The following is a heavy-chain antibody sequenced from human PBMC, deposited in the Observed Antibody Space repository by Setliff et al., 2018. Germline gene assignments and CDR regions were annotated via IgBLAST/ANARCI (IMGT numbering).Heavy chain of an antibody. CDR2: VNPNGGSA. CDR3: ARGNSDGYIPFEL. Sequence: ASVKVSCKAPGYTFSTYEINWVRQAPGQGLEVMGWVNPNGGSADYSQKFQGRVTMTASTTLSTAYMELTGLTSEDTAVYFCARGNSDGYIPFELWGQGTRVTVSS. D-gene: IGHD2-21*01. V-gene: IGHV1-8*01. CDR1: GYTFSTYE. J-gene: IGHJ4*02.